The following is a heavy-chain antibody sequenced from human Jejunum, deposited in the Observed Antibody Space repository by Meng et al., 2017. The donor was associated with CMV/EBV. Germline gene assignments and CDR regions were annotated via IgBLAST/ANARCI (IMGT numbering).Heavy chain of an antibody. V-gene: IGHV1-69*10. CDR1: GGSFNTHA. D-gene: IGHD1/OR15-1a*01. CDR3: ARGKSDRNTFDH. J-gene: IGHJ4*02. CDR2: IIPILGVR. Sequence: ASGGSFNTHAVNWVRQAPGQGLEWMGVIIPILGVRKTAQKFQGRVTIVADTSTSSVYMELSSLRSEDTAIYYCARGKSDRNTFDHWGQGMVVTVSS.